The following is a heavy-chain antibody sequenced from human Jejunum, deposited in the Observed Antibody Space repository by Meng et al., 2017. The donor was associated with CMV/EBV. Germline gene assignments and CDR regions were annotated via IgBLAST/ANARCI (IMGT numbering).Heavy chain of an antibody. CDR3: ARADYGDYEGPWFDP. J-gene: IGHJ5*02. CDR1: GFTFTKYW. Sequence: GFTFTKYWMTWVRQAPGKGLELVANIKQDGSEKNYVPSVKRRFTISRDNAKNSVYLQMDSLRAEDTAVYFCARADYGDYEGPWFDPWGQGTLVTVSS. D-gene: IGHD4-17*01. CDR2: IKQDGSEK. V-gene: IGHV3-7*01.